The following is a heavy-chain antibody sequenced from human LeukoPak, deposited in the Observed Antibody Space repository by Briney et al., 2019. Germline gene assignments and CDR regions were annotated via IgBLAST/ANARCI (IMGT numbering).Heavy chain of an antibody. V-gene: IGHV4-4*09. CDR1: GGSISSCY. D-gene: IGHD3-3*01. Sequence: SETLSLTCTVSGGSISSCYWSWIRQPPGKGLEWIGYIYTSGSANYNPSLKSRVTISVDTSKNQFSLKLSSVTAADTAVYYCARLHQDTYYDFWSGYPGRFDYYYMDVWGKGTTVTVSS. CDR2: IYTSGSA. J-gene: IGHJ6*03. CDR3: ARLHQDTYYDFWSGYPGRFDYYYMDV.